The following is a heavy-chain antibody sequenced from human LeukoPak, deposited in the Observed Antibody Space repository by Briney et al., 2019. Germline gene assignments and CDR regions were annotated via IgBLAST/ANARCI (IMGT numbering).Heavy chain of an antibody. J-gene: IGHJ4*02. Sequence: PGGSLRLTCVASGFTFSDYAMSGVRQAPGKGLEWVSTISGSGDSTHYADSVKGRFTISRDNSKNTVYLQMDSRRADDTAIYYCAKDPDSGTYSKIDYCGQGTLVTVSS. D-gene: IGHD1-26*01. V-gene: IGHV3-23*01. CDR1: GFTFSDYA. CDR2: ISGSGDST. CDR3: AKDPDSGTYSKIDY.